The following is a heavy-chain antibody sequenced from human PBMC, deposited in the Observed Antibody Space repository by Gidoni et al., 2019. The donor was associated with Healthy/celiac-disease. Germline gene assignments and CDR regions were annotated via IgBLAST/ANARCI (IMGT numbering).Heavy chain of an antibody. CDR3: ARVDRQGGIILIYY. Sequence: QVQLQESGPGPVKPSETLSLTCTVSGGSVSSGSHYWSWIRQPPGKGLEWIGYIYYTGNTNYNPSLKSRVTISVDTSKNQFSVKLTSVTAADTAVYYCARVDRQGGIILIYYWGPGTLVTVSS. J-gene: IGHJ4*02. CDR1: GGSVSSGSHY. CDR2: IYYTGNT. D-gene: IGHD3-10*01. V-gene: IGHV4-61*01.